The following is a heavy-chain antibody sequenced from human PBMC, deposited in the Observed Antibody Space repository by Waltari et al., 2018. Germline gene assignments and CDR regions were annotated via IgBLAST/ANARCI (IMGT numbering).Heavy chain of an antibody. Sequence: QVQLQESGPGLVKPSETLSLTCTVSGGSISSYYWSWIRQPPGKGLEWIGYIYYSGSTNENPAPKRLVTISVETSKNQFSLKLGSVTAADTAVYYCARGNYDYIWGSPPPLAIDYWGQGTLVTVSS. CDR2: IYYSGST. J-gene: IGHJ4*02. CDR3: ARGNYDYIWGSPPPLAIDY. V-gene: IGHV4-59*01. CDR1: GGSISSYY. D-gene: IGHD3-16*01.